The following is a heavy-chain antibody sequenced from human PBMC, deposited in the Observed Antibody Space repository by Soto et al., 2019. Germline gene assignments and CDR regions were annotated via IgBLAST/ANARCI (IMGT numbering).Heavy chain of an antibody. V-gene: IGHV2-5*02. CDR1: GFSLNTNAVG. J-gene: IGHJ4*02. CDR2: LYWDDDK. Sequence: QITLKESGPTLVKPTQPLTLTCTFSGFSLNTNAVGVAWIRQPPGKALEWLALLYWDDDKRYSPSLKSRLTITTGTWKNQVLLTMTDMDPGDTATYYCARRRVRDSSGYNFDSCGQGTLVTVSS. D-gene: IGHD6-19*01. CDR3: ARRRVRDSSGYNFDS.